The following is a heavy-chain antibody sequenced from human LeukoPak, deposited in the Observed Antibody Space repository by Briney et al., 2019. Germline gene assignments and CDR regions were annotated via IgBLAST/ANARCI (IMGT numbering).Heavy chain of an antibody. V-gene: IGHV4-59*01. CDR1: GGSISSYY. CDR3: ARATYGSGLGWFDP. D-gene: IGHD3-10*01. Sequence: PSETLSLTCTVSGGSISSYYWSWIRQPPGKGLEWIGYIYYSGSTNYNPSLKSRVTISVDTSKNQFSLKLSSVTAADTAVYYCARATYGSGLGWFDPWGQGTLVTVSS. CDR2: IYYSGST. J-gene: IGHJ5*02.